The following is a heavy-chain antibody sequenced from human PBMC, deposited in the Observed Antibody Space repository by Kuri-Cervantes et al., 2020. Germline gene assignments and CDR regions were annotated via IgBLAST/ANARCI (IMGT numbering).Heavy chain of an antibody. CDR2: MNPNSGNT. V-gene: IGHV1-8*01. J-gene: IGHJ4*02. CDR3: ARGRSITMVQGVIRGGDY. CDR1: GYTFTSYD. Sequence: ASVKVSCKASGYTFTSYDINWVRQATGQGLEWMGWMNPNSGNTGYAQKFQGRVTMTRNTSISTAYMELSSLRSEGTAVYYCARGRSITMVQGVIRGGDYWGQGTLVTVSS. D-gene: IGHD3-10*01.